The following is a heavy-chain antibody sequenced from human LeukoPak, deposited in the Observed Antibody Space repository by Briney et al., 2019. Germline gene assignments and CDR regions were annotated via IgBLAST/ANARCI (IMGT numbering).Heavy chain of an antibody. CDR3: AKAFIVVVPAAMPDY. Sequence: SETLSLTCIVPGGSISSSSYYWAWIRQSPGKGLEWIGTFSSGGSAYYNPSLTSRVSISKDTSDNQFSLRLYSVTAADTAVYYCAKAFIVVVPAAMPDYWGQGTLVTVSS. D-gene: IGHD2-2*01. V-gene: IGHV4-39*07. CDR2: FSSGGSA. CDR1: GGSISSSSYY. J-gene: IGHJ4*02.